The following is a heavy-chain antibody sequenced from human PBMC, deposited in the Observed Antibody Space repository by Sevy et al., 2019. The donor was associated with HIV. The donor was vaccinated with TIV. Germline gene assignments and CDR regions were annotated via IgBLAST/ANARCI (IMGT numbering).Heavy chain of an antibody. CDR3: AREGSSWAGWFDP. CDR2: IYTSGIT. V-gene: IGHV4-61*02. CDR1: GGSISSGSYY. D-gene: IGHD6-13*01. J-gene: IGHJ5*02. Sequence: SETLSLTCTVSGGSISSGSYYWSWIRQPAGKGLEWIGCIYTSGITNYNPSLKSRVTISVDTSKNQFSLKLSSVTAADTAVYYCAREGSSWAGWFDPWGQGTLVTVSS.